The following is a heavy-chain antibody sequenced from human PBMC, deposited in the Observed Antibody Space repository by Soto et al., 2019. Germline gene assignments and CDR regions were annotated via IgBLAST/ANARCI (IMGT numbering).Heavy chain of an antibody. D-gene: IGHD3-10*02. Sequence: QVQLVESGGGVVQPGGSLRLSCAASGFTFSGYGMHWVRQAPGKGLEWVASISYDGGDEKYGASVKGRFAVSRDNSKKTLYLQMNSLRVDDTADYFCSKDQTGVRVLDSVTYHYSYYVMDVWGQGTTVTVYS. CDR3: SKDQTGVRVLDSVTYHYSYYVMDV. CDR2: ISYDGGDE. J-gene: IGHJ6*02. V-gene: IGHV3-30*18. CDR1: GFTFSGYG.